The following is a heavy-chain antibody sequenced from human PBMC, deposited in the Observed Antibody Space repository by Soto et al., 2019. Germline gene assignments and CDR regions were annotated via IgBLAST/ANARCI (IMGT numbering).Heavy chain of an antibody. CDR2: INAGNGNT. V-gene: IGHV1-3*01. D-gene: IGHD4-4*01. CDR3: AREGLTTVTTERYFDL. J-gene: IGHJ2*01. Sequence: ASVKVSCKASGYTFTSYAMHWVRQAPGQRLEWMGWINAGNGNTKYSQKFQGRVTITRDTSASTAYMELSSLRSEDTAVYYCAREGLTTVTTERYFDLWGRGTLVTVSS. CDR1: GYTFTSYA.